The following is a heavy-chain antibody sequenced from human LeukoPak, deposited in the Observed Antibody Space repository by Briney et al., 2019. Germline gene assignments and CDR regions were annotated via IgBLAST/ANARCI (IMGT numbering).Heavy chain of an antibody. CDR2: ISGSGDNT. CDR1: GFTFSSYA. CDR3: AKLIGVVPAAILGGDY. J-gene: IGHJ4*02. V-gene: IGHV3-23*01. Sequence: GGSLRLSCAASGFTFSSYAMSWVRQAPGKGLEWVSAISGSGDNTYYADSVKGRFTISRDNSKNTLYLQMNSLRAEDTAVYYCAKLIGVVPAAILGGDYWGQGTLVTVSS. D-gene: IGHD2-2*02.